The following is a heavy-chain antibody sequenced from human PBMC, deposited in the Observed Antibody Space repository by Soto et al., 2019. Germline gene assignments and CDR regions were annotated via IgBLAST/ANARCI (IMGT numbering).Heavy chain of an antibody. J-gene: IGHJ5*02. CDR2: IYHSGST. Sequence: SEPLSLTCTVSGGSISSYSWSWIRQPPGKGLEWIGYIYHSGSTYYNPSLKSRVTISVDRSKNQFSLKLSSVTAADTAVYYCARVPDRWGQGTLVTVSS. D-gene: IGHD2-2*01. V-gene: IGHV4-59*12. CDR1: GGSISSYS. CDR3: ARVPDR.